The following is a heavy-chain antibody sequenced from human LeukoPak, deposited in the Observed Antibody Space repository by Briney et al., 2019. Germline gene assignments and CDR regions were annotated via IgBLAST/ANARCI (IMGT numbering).Heavy chain of an antibody. V-gene: IGHV1-46*01. J-gene: IGHJ5*02. Sequence: GASVKVSCKASGYTFTSYYMHWVRQAPGQGLEWMGIINPSGGSTSYAQKFQGRATMTRDMSTSTVYMELSSLRSEDTAVYYCARDPVYSSSSGWFDPWGQGTLVTVSS. CDR1: GYTFTSYY. CDR2: INPSGGST. D-gene: IGHD6-6*01. CDR3: ARDPVYSSSSGWFDP.